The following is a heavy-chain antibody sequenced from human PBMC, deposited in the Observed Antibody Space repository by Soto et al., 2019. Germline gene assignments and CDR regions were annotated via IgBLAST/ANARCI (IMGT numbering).Heavy chain of an antibody. V-gene: IGHV1-3*01. CDR2: IHAGKGHT. J-gene: IGHJ3*01. CDR1: GYTFSMYA. CDR3: ARDNNGGQGAFDF. Sequence: QVHLVQSGAEVKKPGASVKLSCKASGYTFSMYAVHWLRQAPGQRLEWIGWIHAGKGHTRYSQNFQDRVAITWDTSATTAYMELSSLRSEDTTVYYCARDNNGGQGAFDFWGQGTLVTVSS. D-gene: IGHD3-16*01.